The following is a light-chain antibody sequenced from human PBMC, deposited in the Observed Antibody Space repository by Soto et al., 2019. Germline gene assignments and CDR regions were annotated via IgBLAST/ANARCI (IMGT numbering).Light chain of an antibody. CDR2: KAA. CDR3: QHYNSFSRT. V-gene: IGKV1-5*03. J-gene: IGKJ1*01. Sequence: IQMTQSPSTLSASFGDRLAITCRASDNIVHWVAWYQQKPGKAPKLLIYKAANLADEVPSRFAGSGSGTDFTLTITRLQPDDFATYYCQHYNSFSRTFGQGTKVDIK. CDR1: DNIVHW.